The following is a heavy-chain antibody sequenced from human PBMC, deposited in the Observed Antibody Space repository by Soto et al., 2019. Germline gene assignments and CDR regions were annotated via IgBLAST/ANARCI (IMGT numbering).Heavy chain of an antibody. CDR1: GYTLTELS. Sequence: SVKVSWKVSGYTLTELSMHWVRQAPGKGLEWMGGFDPEDGETIYAQKFQGRVTMTDDTSTDTAYMELSSLRSEDTAVYYCETDLRWTATIESFDYWGQGTLVTVSS. CDR2: FDPEDGET. V-gene: IGHV1-24*01. J-gene: IGHJ4*02. D-gene: IGHD6-25*01. CDR3: ETDLRWTATIESFDY.